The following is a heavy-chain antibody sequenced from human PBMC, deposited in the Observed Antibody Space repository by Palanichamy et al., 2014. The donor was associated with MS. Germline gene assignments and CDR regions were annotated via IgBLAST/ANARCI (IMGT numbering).Heavy chain of an antibody. D-gene: IGHD4-23*01. J-gene: IGHJ4*02. CDR1: GFTFSSYG. CDR2: IWRDGGNE. V-gene: IGHV3-33*01. CDR3: ARDGDYGGNPLDY. Sequence: QVQLVGSGGGVVQPGRSLRLSCAASGFTFSSYGMHWVRQAPGKGLEWVAVIWRDGGNEYYADFVKGRFIISRDNSKNTLYLQLNSLRAEDTAVYYCARDGDYGGNPLDYWGQGTLVTVSS.